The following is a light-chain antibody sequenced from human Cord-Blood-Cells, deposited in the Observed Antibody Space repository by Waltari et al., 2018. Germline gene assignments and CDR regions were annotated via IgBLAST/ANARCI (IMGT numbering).Light chain of an antibody. Sequence: QSALTHPPSVSGSPGLSITISCTGTSRSVGGYNLVSCYQQHPGKAPKLMIYEGSKRPSGVSNRFSGSKSGNTASLTISGLQAEDEADYYCCSYAGSSTLVFGGGTKLTVL. J-gene: IGLJ2*01. V-gene: IGLV2-23*01. CDR1: SRSVGGYNL. CDR3: CSYAGSSTLV. CDR2: EGS.